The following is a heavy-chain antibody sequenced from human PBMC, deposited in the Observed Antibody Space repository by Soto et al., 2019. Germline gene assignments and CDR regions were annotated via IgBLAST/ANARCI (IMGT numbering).Heavy chain of an antibody. J-gene: IGHJ4*02. CDR2: ISYDGSNK. CDR1: GFTFSSYA. D-gene: IGHD6-13*01. CDR3: ARAGYSSSWTWGGYFDY. Sequence: GGSLRLSCAASGFTFSSYAMHWVRQAPGKGLEWVAVISYDGSNKYYADSVKGRFTISRDNSKNTLYLQMNSLRAEDTAVYYCARAGYSSSWTWGGYFDYWGQGTLVTVSS. V-gene: IGHV3-30-3*01.